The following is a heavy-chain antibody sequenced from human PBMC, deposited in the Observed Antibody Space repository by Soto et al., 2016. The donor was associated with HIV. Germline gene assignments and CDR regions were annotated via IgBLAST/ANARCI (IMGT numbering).Heavy chain of an antibody. D-gene: IGHD4-17*01. Sequence: QVQLVQSGAEVKKPGASVRVSCEASGYMFNRYDINWVRQAPGQGLEWVGWVNPNSGNTGYAEKFQGRVTITRNTSISTAYMDLSSLRSEDTAVYFCARAATTVTSYYFESWGQGTMVTVSS. CDR3: ARAATTVTSYYFES. V-gene: IGHV1-8*03. J-gene: IGHJ4*02. CDR1: GYMFNRYD. CDR2: VNPNSGNT.